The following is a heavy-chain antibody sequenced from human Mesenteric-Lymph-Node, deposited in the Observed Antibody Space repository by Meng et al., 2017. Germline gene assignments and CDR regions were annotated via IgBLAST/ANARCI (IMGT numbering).Heavy chain of an antibody. V-gene: IGHV4-38-2*01. Sequence: SETLSLTCVVSGYSISSDYSWGWIRQPPGKGLEWIGTIFHSGSTYYNPSLKSRVTISVDKSKNQFSLKLSSVTAADTAVYYCASRYDSSGYYSSASGESFDYWGQGTLVTVSS. CDR3: ASRYDSSGYYSSASGESFDY. D-gene: IGHD3-22*01. CDR1: GYSISSDYS. CDR2: IFHSGST. J-gene: IGHJ4*02.